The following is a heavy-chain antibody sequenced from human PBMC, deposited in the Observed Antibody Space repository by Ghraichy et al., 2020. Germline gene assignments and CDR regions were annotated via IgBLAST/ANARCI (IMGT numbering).Heavy chain of an antibody. V-gene: IGHV3-53*01. D-gene: IGHD4-23*01. CDR1: GFTVSSNY. CDR2: IYSGGST. J-gene: IGHJ4*02. CDR3: ARGSKVASLAY. Sequence: GGSLRLSCAASGFTVSSNYMSWVRQAPGKGLEWVSVIYSGGSTYYADSVKGRFTISRDNSKNTLYLQMNSLRAEDTAVYYCARGSKVASLAYWGQGTLVTVSS.